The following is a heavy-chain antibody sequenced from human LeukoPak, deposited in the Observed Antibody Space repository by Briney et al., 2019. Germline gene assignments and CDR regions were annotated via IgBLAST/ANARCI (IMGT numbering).Heavy chain of an antibody. Sequence: PGGSLRLSCAASGFTFSSYEMNWVRQAPGKGLEWVSYISSSGSTIYYADSVKGRFTISRDNAKNSLYLQMNSLRAEDTAVYYCARGLLEPDYGSGSCIDYWGQGTLVTVSS. CDR2: ISSSGSTI. CDR1: GFTFSSYE. CDR3: ARGLLEPDYGSGSCIDY. D-gene: IGHD3-10*01. J-gene: IGHJ4*02. V-gene: IGHV3-48*03.